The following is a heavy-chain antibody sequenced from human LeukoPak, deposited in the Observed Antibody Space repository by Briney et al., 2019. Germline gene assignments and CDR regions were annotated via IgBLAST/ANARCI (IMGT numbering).Heavy chain of an antibody. CDR2: INNSGGST. CDR1: GFMFSSYW. J-gene: IGHJ4*02. D-gene: IGHD4-11*01. V-gene: IGHV3-23*01. Sequence: GGSLRLSCAASGFMFSSYWMSWVRQAPGKGLEWVSTINNSGGSTSYADSVKGRFTISRDNSRNTLYLQMNSLRAEDTAVYYCARRYSFTDYYFDYWGQGTLVTVSS. CDR3: ARRYSFTDYYFDY.